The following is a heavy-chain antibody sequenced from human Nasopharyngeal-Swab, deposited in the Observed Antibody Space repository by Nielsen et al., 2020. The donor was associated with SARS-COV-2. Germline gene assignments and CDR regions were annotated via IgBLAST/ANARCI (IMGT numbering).Heavy chain of an antibody. CDR1: GFTFSSFD. D-gene: IGHD3-3*01. CDR3: ASRSDYDFWSGYPNRDYYYMDV. V-gene: IGHV3-74*01. CDR2: INSDGSST. Sequence: GESLKISCSASGFTFSSFDMHWVRQAPGKGLVWVSRINSDGSSTSYADSVKGRFTISRDNAKNTLYLQMNSLRAEDTAVYYCASRSDYDFWSGYPNRDYYYMDVWGKGTTVTVSS. J-gene: IGHJ6*03.